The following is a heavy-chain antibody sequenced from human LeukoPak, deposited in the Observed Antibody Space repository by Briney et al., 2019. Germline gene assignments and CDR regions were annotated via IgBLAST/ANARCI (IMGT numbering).Heavy chain of an antibody. Sequence: GGSLRLSCAASGFTFSSYAMSWVRQAPGKGLGLVSAISGSGGSTYYAESVKGRFTISRDNSKYTLYLQMNSLRAEDTAVYYCAKTSSGWRYYFDYWGQGTLVTVSS. J-gene: IGHJ4*02. V-gene: IGHV3-23*01. D-gene: IGHD6-19*01. CDR2: ISGSGGST. CDR1: GFTFSSYA. CDR3: AKTSSGWRYYFDY.